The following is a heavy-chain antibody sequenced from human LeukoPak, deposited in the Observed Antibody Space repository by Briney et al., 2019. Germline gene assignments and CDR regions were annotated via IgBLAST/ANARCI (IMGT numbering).Heavy chain of an antibody. J-gene: IGHJ6*02. CDR2: IYTSGST. Sequence: PSETLSLTCTVSGGSISSYYWSWIRQPAGKGLEWIGRIYTSGSTSYNPSLKSRVTMSVDTSKNQFSLKLSSVTAADTAVYYCARAPLLWFGGLLGLRPHGYYYYGMDVWGQGTTVTVSS. D-gene: IGHD3-10*01. CDR3: ARAPLLWFGGLLGLRPHGYYYYGMDV. CDR1: GGSISSYY. V-gene: IGHV4-4*07.